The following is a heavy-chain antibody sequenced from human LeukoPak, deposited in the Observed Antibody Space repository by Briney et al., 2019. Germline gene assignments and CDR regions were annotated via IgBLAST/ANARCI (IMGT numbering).Heavy chain of an antibody. V-gene: IGHV3-7*01. CDR2: IRDDGSEE. J-gene: IGHJ3*02. CDR3: ARSRGGYPYDAFDI. CDR1: GFTFTAYW. D-gene: IGHD1-26*01. Sequence: GGSLRLSCAASGFTFTAYWMTWVRQAPGRGLEWVANIRDDGSEEYYGDSVRGRFTISRDNAKNSLYLQMNSLRAEDTAVYYCARSRGGYPYDAFDIWGQGAMVTVSS.